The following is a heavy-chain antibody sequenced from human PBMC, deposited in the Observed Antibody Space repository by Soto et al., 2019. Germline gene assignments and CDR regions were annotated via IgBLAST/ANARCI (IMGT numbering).Heavy chain of an antibody. D-gene: IGHD3-9*01. CDR2: IPYDGSNK. CDR1: GFTFSSYA. Sequence: GGSLRLSCAASGFTFSSYAMHWVRQAPGKGLEWVAVIPYDGSNKYYADSVKGRFTISRDNSKNTLYLQMNSLRAEDTAMYFCARDVGLDSDDFFAYWGQGTQVTVSS. J-gene: IGHJ4*02. V-gene: IGHV3-30-3*01. CDR3: ARDVGLDSDDFFAY.